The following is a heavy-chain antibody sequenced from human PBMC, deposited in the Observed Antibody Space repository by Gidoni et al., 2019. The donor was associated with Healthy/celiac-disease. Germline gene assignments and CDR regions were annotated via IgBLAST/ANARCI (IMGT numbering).Heavy chain of an antibody. D-gene: IGHD5-12*01. V-gene: IGHV1-2*02. CDR1: GYTFTGYY. Sequence: QVQLVQSGAEVKKPGASVKVSCKASGYTFTGYYMHWVRQAPGQGLEWMGWINPNSGGTNYAQKFQGRVTMTRDTSISTAYMELSRLRSDDTAVYYCARAQGYSGYDGKFDLWGRGTLVTVSS. J-gene: IGHJ2*01. CDR2: INPNSGGT. CDR3: ARAQGYSGYDGKFDL.